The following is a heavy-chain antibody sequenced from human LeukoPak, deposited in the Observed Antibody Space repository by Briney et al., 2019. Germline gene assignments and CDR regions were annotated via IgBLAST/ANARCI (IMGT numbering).Heavy chain of an antibody. V-gene: IGHV3-21*01. CDR2: ISSSSYI. CDR3: ARDVDSGSWSTLGY. Sequence: GGSLRLSCAASGFTFSSYSMNWVRQAPGKGLEWVSSISSSSYIYYADSVKGRFTISRDNAKNSLYLQMNSLRAEDTAVYYCARDVDSGSWSTLGYWGQGTLVTVSS. D-gene: IGHD1-26*01. CDR1: GFTFSSYS. J-gene: IGHJ4*02.